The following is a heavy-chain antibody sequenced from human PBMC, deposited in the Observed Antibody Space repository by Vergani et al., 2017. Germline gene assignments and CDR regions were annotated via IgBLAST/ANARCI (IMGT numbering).Heavy chain of an antibody. V-gene: IGHV4-4*02. CDR2: IYHSGST. CDR1: GGSISSSNW. J-gene: IGHJ6*02. CDR3: ARFTMVRGVQKNEYYYYGMDV. D-gene: IGHD3-10*01. Sequence: QVQLQESGPGLVKPSGTLSLTCAVSGGSISSSNWWSWVRQPPGKGLEWIGEIYHSGSTNYNPSLKSRVTISVDKSKNQFSLKLSSVTAADTAVYYCARFTMVRGVQKNEYYYYGMDVWGQGTTVTVSS.